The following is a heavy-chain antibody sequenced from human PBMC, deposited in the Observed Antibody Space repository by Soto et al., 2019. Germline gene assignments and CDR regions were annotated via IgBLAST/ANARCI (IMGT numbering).Heavy chain of an antibody. Sequence: GGSLRLSCSASGFTFSNYDMVWVRQAPGKGLEYISAITSHGHITYYADSVKGRFTISRDNSKNTLYLQMNSLRAEDSAIYYCAKAIDGSGSYPSWDNYWGQGTLVTVSS. CDR2: ITSHGHIT. CDR1: GFTFSNYD. J-gene: IGHJ4*02. D-gene: IGHD3-10*01. CDR3: AKAIDGSGSYPSWDNY. V-gene: IGHV3-64*04.